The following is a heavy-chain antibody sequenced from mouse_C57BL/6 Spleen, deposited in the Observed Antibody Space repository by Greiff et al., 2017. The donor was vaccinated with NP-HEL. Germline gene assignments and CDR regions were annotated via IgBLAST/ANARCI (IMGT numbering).Heavy chain of an antibody. CDR1: GFSLSTFGMG. J-gene: IGHJ4*01. CDR3: ARIVRYYDYDEGTPYAMDY. Sequence: QVTLKESGPGILQPSQTLSLTCSFSGFSLSTFGMGVGWIRQPSGKGLEWLAHIWWDDDKYYNPALKSRLTISKDTSKNQVFLKIANVDTADTATYYCARIVRYYDYDEGTPYAMDYWGQGTSVTVSS. CDR2: IWWDDDK. D-gene: IGHD2-4*01. V-gene: IGHV8-8*01.